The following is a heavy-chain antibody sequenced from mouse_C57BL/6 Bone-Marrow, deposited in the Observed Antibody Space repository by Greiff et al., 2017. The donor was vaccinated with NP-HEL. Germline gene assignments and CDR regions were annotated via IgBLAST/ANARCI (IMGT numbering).Heavy chain of an antibody. Sequence: VQLQQSGTVLARPGASVKMSCKTSGYTFTSYWMHWVKQRPGQGLEWIGAIYPGNSDTSYNQKFKGKAKLTAVTSASTAYMELSSLTNEDSAVYYCTRRAQAKGYYAMDYWGQGTSVTVSS. CDR3: TRRAQAKGYYAMDY. CDR1: GYTFTSYW. J-gene: IGHJ4*01. D-gene: IGHD3-2*02. CDR2: IYPGNSDT. V-gene: IGHV1-5*01.